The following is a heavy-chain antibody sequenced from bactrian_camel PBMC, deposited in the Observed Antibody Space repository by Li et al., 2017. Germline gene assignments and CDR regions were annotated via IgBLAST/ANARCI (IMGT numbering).Heavy chain of an antibody. V-gene: IGHV3S54*01. CDR1: RSVFSRGS. Sequence: HVQLVESGGGSVQPGGSLRLSCSASRSVFSRGSMGWFRQSPGKEREGVAALYAGFGITYYSNSVEGRFTISQHSANTVYLQMDSLEPEDTGMYFCAAKATDCSQWNAYSYFGQGTQVTVS. CDR2: LYAGFGIT. D-gene: IGHD2*01. J-gene: IGHJ4*01.